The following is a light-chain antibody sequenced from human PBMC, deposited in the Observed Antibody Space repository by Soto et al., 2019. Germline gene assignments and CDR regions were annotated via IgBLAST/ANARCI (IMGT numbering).Light chain of an antibody. CDR2: GAS. Sequence: IVLTQSQGTLSLSPGERASLSCRASQGVGSSYLAWYQHTPGQAPRLLIYGASSRATGIPDRFSGSGSGTDFTLTIIRLEPEDCAVYYSQQYGSSPWTFCQGTNGDNK. CDR1: QGVGSSY. J-gene: IGKJ1*01. V-gene: IGKV3-20*01. CDR3: QQYGSSPWT.